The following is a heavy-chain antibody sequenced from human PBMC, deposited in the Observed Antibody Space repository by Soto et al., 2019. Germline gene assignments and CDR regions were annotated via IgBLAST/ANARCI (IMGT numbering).Heavy chain of an antibody. D-gene: IGHD3-3*01. Sequence: PSETLSLTCSVSGGSISNYYWSWIRQAPGKGLEWIGYISYSGSTNYKPSLKSRVTILVDTSKNQFSLKLRSVTAADSAVYYCARDRGDYGFWGGYFYGMDVWGQGTTVTVSS. J-gene: IGHJ6*02. CDR3: ARDRGDYGFWGGYFYGMDV. V-gene: IGHV4-59*01. CDR2: ISYSGST. CDR1: GGSISNYY.